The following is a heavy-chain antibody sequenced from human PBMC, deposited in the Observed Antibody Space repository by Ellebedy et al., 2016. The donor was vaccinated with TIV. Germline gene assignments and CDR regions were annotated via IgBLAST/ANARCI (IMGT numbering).Heavy chain of an antibody. CDR3: ANFYGGNSVF. D-gene: IGHD4-23*01. V-gene: IGHV3-30*02. CDR2: IRYEAQND. Sequence: GESLKLSCVASGLSFSTAGMHWVRQPPGKGLEWLAFIRYEAQNDYYADSVKGRFTISRDNSKNTLYLQMTSLRPDDTAVYYCANFYGGNSVFWGQGALVTVSS. CDR1: GLSFSTAG. J-gene: IGHJ4*02.